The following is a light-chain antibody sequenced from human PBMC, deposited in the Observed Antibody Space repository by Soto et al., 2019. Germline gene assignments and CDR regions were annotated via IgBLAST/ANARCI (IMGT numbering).Light chain of an antibody. CDR1: QSISIY. J-gene: IGKJ2*01. CDR2: GAS. CDR3: QQSHSAPFT. V-gene: IGKV1-39*01. Sequence: DIQMTQSPSSLSASVGDRVTITCRASQSISIYLNWYGQKPGKAPKLLIDGASTLQSGVPSRFSASGAGTYFTLTINSLQPEDSAVYYCQQSHSAPFTFGQGTKVEI.